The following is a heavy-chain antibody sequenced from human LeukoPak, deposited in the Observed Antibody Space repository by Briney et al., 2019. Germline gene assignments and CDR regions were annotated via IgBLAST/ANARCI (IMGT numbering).Heavy chain of an antibody. CDR2: IYYSGGT. CDR1: GGSISSGDYY. V-gene: IGHV4-30-4*01. D-gene: IGHD3-10*01. J-gene: IGHJ4*02. Sequence: SETLSLTCTVSGGSISSGDYYWSWIRQPPGKGLEWIGYIYYSGGTYCNPSLKSRVTISVDTSKNQFSLKLSSVTAADTAVYYCARSYGSGSYLVDYWGQGTLVTVSS. CDR3: ARSYGSGSYLVDY.